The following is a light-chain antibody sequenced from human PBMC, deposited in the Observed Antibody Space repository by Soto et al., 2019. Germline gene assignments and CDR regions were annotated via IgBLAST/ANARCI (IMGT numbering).Light chain of an antibody. V-gene: IGLV2-23*01. Sequence: QSALTQPASVSGSPGQSITISCTGTSSDVGSYNLVSWYQQHPGKAPKLMIYEGSKRPSGVSNRFSGSKSGNTASLTISGLQAEDEADYYCCSYVGSSTSHVFGTGTKLTVL. CDR1: SSDVGSYNL. J-gene: IGLJ1*01. CDR3: CSYVGSSTSHV. CDR2: EGS.